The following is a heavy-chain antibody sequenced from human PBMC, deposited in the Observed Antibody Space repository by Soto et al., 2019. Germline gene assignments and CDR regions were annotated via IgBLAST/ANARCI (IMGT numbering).Heavy chain of an antibody. J-gene: IGHJ3*02. V-gene: IGHV3-11*06. CDR3: ARVDYSDLGPHDAFDI. CDR2: ISSSSSYT. Sequence: VGSLRLSCAASGFTFSDYYMSWIRQAPGKGLEWVSYISSSSSYTNYADSVKGRFTISRDNAKNSLYLQMNSLRAEDTAVYYCARVDYSDLGPHDAFDIWGQGTMVTVS. CDR1: GFTFSDYY. D-gene: IGHD2-15*01.